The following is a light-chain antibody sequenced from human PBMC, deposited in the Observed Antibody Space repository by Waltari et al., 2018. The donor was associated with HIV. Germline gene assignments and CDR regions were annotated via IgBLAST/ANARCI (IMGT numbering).Light chain of an antibody. Sequence: IQLTQYTSSLSAPVADRISITSRASQSISSYLKWYQQKSGKAPKLLIYAASSLQSGVPSRFSGSGSGTDFTLTISSLQPEDFATYYCQQSYSTPLTFGGGTKVEIK. J-gene: IGKJ4*01. CDR1: QSISSY. V-gene: IGKV1-39*01. CDR3: QQSYSTPLT. CDR2: AAS.